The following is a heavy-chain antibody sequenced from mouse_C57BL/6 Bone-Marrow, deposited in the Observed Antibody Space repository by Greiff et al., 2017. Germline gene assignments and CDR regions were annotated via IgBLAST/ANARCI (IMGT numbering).Heavy chain of an antibody. Sequence: VQLKESGGGLVKPGGSLKLSCAASGFTFSSYAMSWVRQTPEKRLEWVATISDGGSYTYYPDNVKGRFTISRDNAKNNLYLQMSHLKSEDTAMYYCARSYGSSFAYWGQGTLVTVSA. CDR1: GFTFSSYA. J-gene: IGHJ3*01. V-gene: IGHV5-4*01. CDR3: ARSYGSSFAY. CDR2: ISDGGSYT. D-gene: IGHD1-1*01.